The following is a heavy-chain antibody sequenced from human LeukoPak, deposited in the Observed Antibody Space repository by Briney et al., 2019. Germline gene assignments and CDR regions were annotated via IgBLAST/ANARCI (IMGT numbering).Heavy chain of an antibody. CDR3: ARTIDDFWSGYYPLD. CDR1: GFTVSSNY. V-gene: IGHV3-53*01. D-gene: IGHD3-3*01. CDR2: IYSGGST. J-gene: IGHJ4*02. Sequence: GGSLRLSCAASGFTVSSNYMSWVRQAPGKWLEWVSVIYSGGSTYYADSVKGRFTISRDNSKNTLYLQMNSLRAEDTAVYYCARTIDDFWSGYYPLDWGQGTLVTVSS.